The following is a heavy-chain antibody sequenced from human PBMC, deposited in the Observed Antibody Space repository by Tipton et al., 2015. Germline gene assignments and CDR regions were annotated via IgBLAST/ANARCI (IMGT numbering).Heavy chain of an antibody. CDR1: GFTFSRYN. V-gene: IGHV3-21*01. J-gene: IGHJ3*01. Sequence: SLRLSCAASGFTFSRYNMNWVRQAPGKGLEWVSSISSGSGYIYYADSVKGRFTVSRDNAQTSLYLQMNSLRAEDTAVYYCTKGGLKQQREDVFDVWGRRTRLTVSS. CDR3: TKGGLKQQREDVFDV. D-gene: IGHD6-13*01. CDR2: ISSGSGYI.